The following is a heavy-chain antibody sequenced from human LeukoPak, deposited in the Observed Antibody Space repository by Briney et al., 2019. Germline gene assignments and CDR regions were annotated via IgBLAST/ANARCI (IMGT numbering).Heavy chain of an antibody. D-gene: IGHD2-2*02. V-gene: IGHV4-34*01. CDR3: ARESIVAVPTAISRAFDI. J-gene: IGHJ3*02. CDR2: IYHSGST. Sequence: PSETLSLTCAVYGGSFSGYYWSWIRQPPGKGLEWIGYIYHSGSTYHNPSLKSRVTISVDRSKNQFSLKLSSVTAADTAVYYCARESIVAVPTAISRAFDIWGQGTMVTVSS. CDR1: GGSFSGYY.